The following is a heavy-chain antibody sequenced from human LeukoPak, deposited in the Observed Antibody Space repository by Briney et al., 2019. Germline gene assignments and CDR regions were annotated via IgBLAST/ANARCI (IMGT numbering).Heavy chain of an antibody. V-gene: IGHV3-20*04. CDR2: INWNGGST. Sequence: GGSLRLSCLASGFTVSSTYMSWVRQAPGKGLEWVSGINWNGGSTGYADSVKGRFTISRDNAKNSLYLQMNSLRAEDTAVYYCARAWGDYYDSSGHYGNAFDIWGQGTMVTVSS. CDR1: GFTVSSTY. J-gene: IGHJ3*02. D-gene: IGHD3-22*01. CDR3: ARAWGDYYDSSGHYGNAFDI.